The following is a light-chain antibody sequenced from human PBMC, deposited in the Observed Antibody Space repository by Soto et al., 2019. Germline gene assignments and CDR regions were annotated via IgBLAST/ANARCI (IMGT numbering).Light chain of an antibody. CDR1: SSDVGGYNY. CDR3: SSYTSSSTPYVV. V-gene: IGLV2-14*01. Sequence: QSVLTQPASVSGSPGQSITISCTGTSSDVGGYNYVSWYQHHPGKAPKLMIYEVSNRPSGVSNRFSGSKSGNTASLTISGLQAEDECDYYCSSYTSSSTPYVVFGGGTKLTVL. CDR2: EVS. J-gene: IGLJ2*01.